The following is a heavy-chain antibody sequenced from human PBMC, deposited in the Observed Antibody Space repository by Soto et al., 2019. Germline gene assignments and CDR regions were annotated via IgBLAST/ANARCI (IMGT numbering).Heavy chain of an antibody. V-gene: IGHV1-18*01. CDR3: ARDSGTYYDFWSGYGGTTTPAHQFDP. CDR2: ISAYNGNT. J-gene: IGHJ5*02. Sequence: GASVKVSCKASGYTFTSYGISWVRQAPGQGLEWMGWISAYNGNTNYAQKLQGRVSMTTDTSTSTAYMELRSLRSDDTAVYYCARDSGTYYDFWSGYGGTTTPAHQFDPWGKGTLVTVAS. D-gene: IGHD3-3*01. CDR1: GYTFTSYG.